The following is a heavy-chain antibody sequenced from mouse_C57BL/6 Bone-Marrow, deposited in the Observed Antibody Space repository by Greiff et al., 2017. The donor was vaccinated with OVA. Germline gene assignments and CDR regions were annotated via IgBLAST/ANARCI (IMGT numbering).Heavy chain of an antibody. CDR1: GYTFTSYT. Sequence: QVQLQQSGADLARPGASVKMSCKASGYTFTSYTLHWVKQRPGQGLEWIGYIDPGRGYTKYNQKFKDKATLTADKSSSTAYMQLSSLTSEDSAVYYCAREDGNWFAYWGQGTLVTVSA. V-gene: IGHV1-4*01. CDR2: IDPGRGYT. CDR3: AREDGNWFAY. D-gene: IGHD2-1*01. J-gene: IGHJ3*01.